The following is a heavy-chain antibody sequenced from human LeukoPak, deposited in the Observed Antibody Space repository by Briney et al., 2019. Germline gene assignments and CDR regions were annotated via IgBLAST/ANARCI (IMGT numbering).Heavy chain of an antibody. Sequence: GAVKVSCKASGYTFTSYYMHWVRQAPGQGLEWMGIINPSGGSSSYARKFHGRVTMTRDTSTSTVYMELSSLRSEDTAVYYCARVGGDCSGGSCYLFWFDPWGQGNLVTVSS. CDR1: GYTFTSYY. D-gene: IGHD2-15*01. CDR3: ARVGGDCSGGSCYLFWFDP. CDR2: INPSGGSS. V-gene: IGHV1-46*01. J-gene: IGHJ5*02.